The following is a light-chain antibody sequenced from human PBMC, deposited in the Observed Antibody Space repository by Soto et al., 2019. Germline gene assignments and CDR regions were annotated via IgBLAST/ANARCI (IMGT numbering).Light chain of an antibody. Sequence: EIVLTQSPATLSLSPGERATLSCRASQSVSSYLAWYQQKPGQAPRLLIYDASTRATGIPARFSGSGSGTAFTITITSLEPADFAVYYWQQRSNWPPTFGQGTKVEIK. J-gene: IGKJ1*01. CDR1: QSVSSY. V-gene: IGKV3-11*01. CDR3: QQRSNWPPT. CDR2: DAS.